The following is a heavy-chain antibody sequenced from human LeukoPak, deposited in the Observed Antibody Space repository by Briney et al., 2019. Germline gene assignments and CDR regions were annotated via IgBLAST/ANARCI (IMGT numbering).Heavy chain of an antibody. J-gene: IGHJ4*02. V-gene: IGHV1-18*01. CDR3: ARGVVLWFGEEFLGD. CDR1: GYTFTSYC. D-gene: IGHD3-10*01. CDR2: ISAYNGNT. Sequence: ASVKVSCKASGYTFTSYCISWVRQAPGQGLEWMGWISAYNGNTNYTQKLQGRVTMTTDTSTSTAYLELRSLRSDDTAVYYCARGVVLWFGEEFLGDWGQGTLVTVSS.